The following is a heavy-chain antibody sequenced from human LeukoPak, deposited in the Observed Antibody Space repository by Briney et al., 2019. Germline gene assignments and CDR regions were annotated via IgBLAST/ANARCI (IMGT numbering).Heavy chain of an antibody. J-gene: IGHJ4*02. Sequence: SETLSLTCGVSGGSVINTNWWTWARQPPGKGLEWIGEVHLDGRTNYNPSLESRLTMSVDVSENQVSLKLTSVTAADTAVYYCAREGGLYRPLDYSGQGTLVTVSS. V-gene: IGHV4-4*02. CDR1: GGSVINTNW. CDR3: AREGGLYRPLDY. CDR2: VHLDGRT.